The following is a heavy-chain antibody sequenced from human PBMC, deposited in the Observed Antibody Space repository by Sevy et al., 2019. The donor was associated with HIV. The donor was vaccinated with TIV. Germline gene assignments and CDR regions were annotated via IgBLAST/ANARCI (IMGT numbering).Heavy chain of an antibody. CDR3: TRGLASADTPEYYFDY. CDR2: ITRNSYEAYGGAT. CDR1: GFTLDDYA. J-gene: IGHJ4*02. V-gene: IGHV3-49*03. D-gene: IGHD2-15*01. Sequence: GGSLRLSCATSGFTLDDYAMSWFRQAPGKGLEWVAFITRNSYEAYGGATDYAASVKGRFIISRDDSKSVAYLQMNSLKTEDTAVYYCTRGLASADTPEYYFDYWGQGTLVTVSS.